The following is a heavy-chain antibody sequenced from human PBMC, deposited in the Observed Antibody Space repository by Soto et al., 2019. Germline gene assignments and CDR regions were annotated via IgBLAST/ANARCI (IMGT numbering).Heavy chain of an antibody. D-gene: IGHD3-16*02. CDR2: IYHSGST. J-gene: IGHJ6*02. CDR3: ASSFSECYYYGMDV. CDR1: GGSISSGGYS. Sequence: SETLSLTCAVSGGSISSGGYSWSWIRQPPGKGLGWIGYIYHSGSTYYNPSLRSRVTISADRSKSQFSLKLGSLTAADTAVYYCASSFSECYYYGMDVWGQGTTVTVSS. V-gene: IGHV4-30-2*01.